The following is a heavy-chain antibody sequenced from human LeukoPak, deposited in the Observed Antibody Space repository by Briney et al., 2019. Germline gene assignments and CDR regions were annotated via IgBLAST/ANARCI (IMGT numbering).Heavy chain of an antibody. CDR2: IKTKADGGTT. D-gene: IGHD1-26*01. CDR1: GFISSNAW. V-gene: IGHV3-15*01. J-gene: IGHJ4*02. Sequence: PGGSLRLSCAASGFISSNAWMSWVRQAPGKGLEWVGRIKTKADGGTTDYAAPVKGRFTISRDDSKTTLYVQMNSLKTEDTAVYYCTTNSGSYRNRDYWGQGTLVTVSS. CDR3: TTNSGSYRNRDY.